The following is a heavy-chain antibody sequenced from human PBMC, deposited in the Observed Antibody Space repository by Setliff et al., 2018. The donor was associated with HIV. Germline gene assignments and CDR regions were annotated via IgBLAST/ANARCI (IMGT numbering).Heavy chain of an antibody. CDR1: GVSINRTDHY. D-gene: IGHD2-8*01. V-gene: IGHV4-38-2*02. CDR3: ARFISGKNGVDI. CDR2: VSQSGST. Sequence: PSETLSLTCSVSGVSINRTDHYWGWIRQSPGKRLEWIGSVSQSGSTYYNPSLKSRVTISVDTSKNQFSLRLSSVTAADTAMYYCARFISGKNGVDIWGPGTMVTVSS. J-gene: IGHJ3*02.